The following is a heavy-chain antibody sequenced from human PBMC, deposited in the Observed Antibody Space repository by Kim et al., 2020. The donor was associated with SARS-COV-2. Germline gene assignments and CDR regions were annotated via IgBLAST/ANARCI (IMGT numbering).Heavy chain of an antibody. J-gene: IGHJ2*01. D-gene: IGHD3-3*01. Sequence: LKSRVTISVDTSKNQFSLKLSSVTAADTAVYYCARAGDDFRLARYWYFDLWGRGTLVTVSS. CDR3: ARAGDDFRLARYWYFDL. V-gene: IGHV4-34*01.